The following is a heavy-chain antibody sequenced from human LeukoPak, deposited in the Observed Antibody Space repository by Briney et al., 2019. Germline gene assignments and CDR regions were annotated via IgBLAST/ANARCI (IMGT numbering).Heavy chain of an antibody. CDR1: VGSISSDY. J-gene: IGHJ3*02. D-gene: IGHD6-6*01. CDR2: IYYSGST. Sequence: SETLSLTCTVSVGSISSDYWSWIRQPPGKGLEWIGYIYYSGSTNYNPSLKSRVTISVDTSKNQFSLKLSSVTAADTAVYYCARAVPSLDAFDIWGQGTMVTVSS. V-gene: IGHV4-59*01. CDR3: ARAVPSLDAFDI.